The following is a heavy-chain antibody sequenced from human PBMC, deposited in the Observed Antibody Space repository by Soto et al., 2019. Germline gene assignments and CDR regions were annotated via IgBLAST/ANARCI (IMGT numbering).Heavy chain of an antibody. J-gene: IGHJ6*02. D-gene: IGHD3-9*01. CDR3: EAEMTFVTVSVV. V-gene: IGHV1-69*01. Sequence: QVQLVQPGAEVKKPGSSVKVSCKASGDTDTNYVISWVRQAPGQGLEWMGGIFPKFGTTYSAQKLQYRLTITADESTSTVYLQLSSLRLDDTAVYYCEAEMTFVTVSVVWGQGTTVTVSS. CDR2: IFPKFGTT. CDR1: GDTDTNYV.